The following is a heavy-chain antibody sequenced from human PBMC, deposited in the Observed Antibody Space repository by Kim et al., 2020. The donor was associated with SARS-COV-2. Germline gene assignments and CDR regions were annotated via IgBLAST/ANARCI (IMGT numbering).Heavy chain of an antibody. CDR2: IYSGGNT. Sequence: GGSLRLSCAASGFTVSSNYMSWVRQAPGKGLEWVSVIYSGGNTYYPESVKGRFTISRDNSKNTLYLQMNSLRAEDTAVYYCARARVGTSEGFFDYWGQGTLVTVSS. V-gene: IGHV3-66*02. CDR1: GFTVSSNY. CDR3: ARARVGTSEGFFDY. J-gene: IGHJ4*02. D-gene: IGHD1-26*01.